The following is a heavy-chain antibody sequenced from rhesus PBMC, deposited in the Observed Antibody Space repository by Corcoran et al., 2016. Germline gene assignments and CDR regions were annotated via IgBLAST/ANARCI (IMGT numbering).Heavy chain of an antibody. V-gene: IGHV4-127*01. Sequence: QVQLQESGPGLVKPSETLSLTCAVSVYSISSGYGWRWIRQPPGKGLEWIGYISYSGSSYYTPSFKSRVTISIDTSKNQFSLKLTSVTAADTAVYYCARDRSSNWYFDIWGPGTPITVSS. CDR3: ARDRSSNWYFDI. D-gene: IGHD6-43*01. CDR2: ISYSGSS. J-gene: IGHJ2*01. CDR1: VYSISSGYG.